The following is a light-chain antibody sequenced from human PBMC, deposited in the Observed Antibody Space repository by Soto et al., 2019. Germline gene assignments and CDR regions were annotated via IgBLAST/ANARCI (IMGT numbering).Light chain of an antibody. CDR3: SSYTSSNTHV. CDR2: EVS. J-gene: IGLJ1*01. V-gene: IGLV2-14*03. CDR1: RSDVGGYNF. Sequence: QSALTQPASVSGSPGQSITISCTGTRSDVGGYNFVSWFQQQAGRAPKLMIYEVSERPPGVSNRFSGSKSGNTASLTISGLQAEDEADYYCSSYTSSNTHVFGTGTKVTVL.